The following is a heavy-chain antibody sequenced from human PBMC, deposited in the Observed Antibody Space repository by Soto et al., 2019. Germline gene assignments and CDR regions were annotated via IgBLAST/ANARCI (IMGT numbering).Heavy chain of an antibody. CDR2: ISYDGSNK. CDR3: ARGFTATAGALDDC. D-gene: IGHD3-10*01. Sequence: PGGSLRLSCAASGCTFSSYGMHWVRQAPGKGLEWVAVISYDGSNKYYADSVKGRFTISRDNSKNTLYLQMNSLRAEDTAVYYCARGFTATAGALDDCWGQGTLVTVSS. CDR1: GCTFSSYG. J-gene: IGHJ4*02. V-gene: IGHV3-30-3*01.